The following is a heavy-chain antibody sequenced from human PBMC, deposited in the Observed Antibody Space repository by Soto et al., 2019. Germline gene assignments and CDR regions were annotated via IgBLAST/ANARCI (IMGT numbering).Heavy chain of an antibody. CDR3: ARGKNSAFDY. D-gene: IGHD5-18*01. CDR1: GDSVSSSSIA. Sequence: SETLSLTCAISGDSVSSSSIAWNWISQSPSRGLEWLGRTYYRSKWYTEYAPSVQSRITVNLDTSKNHFSLQLNSVTPEDTAVYFCARGKNSAFDYWGQGVLVTVSS. J-gene: IGHJ4*02. V-gene: IGHV6-1*01. CDR2: TYYRSKWYT.